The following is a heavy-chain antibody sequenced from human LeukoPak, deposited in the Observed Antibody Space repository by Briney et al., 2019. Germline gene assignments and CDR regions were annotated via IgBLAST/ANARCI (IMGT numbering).Heavy chain of an antibody. J-gene: IGHJ4*02. CDR3: VKAHSSSWYGY. D-gene: IGHD6-13*01. Sequence: GGSLRLSCAASGFTFSSYGMHWVRQAPGKGLEWVAVIWYDGSNKYYADSVKGRFTISRDNSKNTLYLQMSSLRAEDTAVYYCVKAHSSSWYGYWGQGTLVTVSS. V-gene: IGHV3-30*02. CDR1: GFTFSSYG. CDR2: IWYDGSNK.